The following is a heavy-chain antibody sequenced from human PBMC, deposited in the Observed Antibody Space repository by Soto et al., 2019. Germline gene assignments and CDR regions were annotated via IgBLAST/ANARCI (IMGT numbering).Heavy chain of an antibody. CDR1: GYTFTNFG. Sequence: ASVKVSCKASGYTFTNFGVTWVRRTPGQGLEWMGWISAYTDTPNYAQKFQGRVTMTIDTSTSTAYMDLRSLTSDDTAVYYCARVIPGVEAWFDPWGQGTLVTVSS. V-gene: IGHV1-18*01. CDR3: ARVIPGVEAWFDP. J-gene: IGHJ5*02. CDR2: ISAYTDTP. D-gene: IGHD2-2*01.